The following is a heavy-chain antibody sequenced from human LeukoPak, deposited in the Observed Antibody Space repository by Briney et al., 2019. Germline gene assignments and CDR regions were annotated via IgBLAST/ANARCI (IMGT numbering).Heavy chain of an antibody. V-gene: IGHV1-46*01. CDR3: AGGRPYYYDSSGYYHGTFAY. CDR1: GYTFTSYY. Sequence: VASVKVSCKASGYTFTSYYMHWVRQAPGQGLEWMGIINPSGGSTSYAQKFQGRVTMTRDTSTSTVYMELSSLRSEDTAVYYCAGGRPYYYDSSGYYHGTFAYWGQGTLVTVSS. CDR2: INPSGGST. J-gene: IGHJ4*02. D-gene: IGHD3-22*01.